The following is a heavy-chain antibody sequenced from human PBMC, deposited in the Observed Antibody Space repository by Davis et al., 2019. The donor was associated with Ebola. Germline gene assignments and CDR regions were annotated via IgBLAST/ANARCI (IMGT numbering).Heavy chain of an antibody. V-gene: IGHV3-53*01. Sequence: PGGSLRLSCAASGFIFSSYVMSWVRQAPGKGLEWVSVIYSGGNTIYADSVKGRLTIFRDISENTLYLQMNNLRDEDTAMYYCVQHGPGDFWYFGLWGRGTLVTVSS. J-gene: IGHJ2*01. CDR3: VQHGPGDFWYFGL. CDR2: IYSGGNT. CDR1: GFIFSSYV. D-gene: IGHD4-17*01.